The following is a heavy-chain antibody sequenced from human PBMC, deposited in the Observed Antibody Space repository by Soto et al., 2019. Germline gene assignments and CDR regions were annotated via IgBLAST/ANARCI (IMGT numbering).Heavy chain of an antibody. D-gene: IGHD6-13*01. J-gene: IGHJ4*02. V-gene: IGHV1-69*06. CDR3: ARDREQQLAYYFDY. Sequence: GASVKVSCKASGGTFSSCAISWVRQAPGQGLEWMGGIIPIFGTANYAQKFQGRVTITADKSTSTAYMELSSLRSEDTAVYYCARDREQQLAYYFDYWGQGTLVTVSS. CDR1: GGTFSSCA. CDR2: IIPIFGTA.